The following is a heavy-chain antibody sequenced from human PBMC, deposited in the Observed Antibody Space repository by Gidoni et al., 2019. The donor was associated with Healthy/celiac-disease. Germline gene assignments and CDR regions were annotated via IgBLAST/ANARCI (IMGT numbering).Heavy chain of an antibody. CDR3: AKDLSHFTEWAAGTGPDY. J-gene: IGHJ4*02. CDR1: GFTFSSYA. Sequence: EVQLVESGGGLVQPGGSLRLSCAASGFTFSSYAMSWVRQAPGKGLEWVSAISVSGGSTYYADSVKGRFTISRDNSKNTLYLQMNSLRAEDTAVYYCAKDLSHFTEWAAGTGPDYWGQGTLVTVSS. D-gene: IGHD6-13*01. V-gene: IGHV3-23*04. CDR2: ISVSGGST.